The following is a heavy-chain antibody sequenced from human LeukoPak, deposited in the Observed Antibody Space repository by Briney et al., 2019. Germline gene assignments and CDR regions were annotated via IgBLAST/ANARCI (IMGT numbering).Heavy chain of an antibody. CDR3: ARASDSCSGGSCCPDAFDI. CDR1: GGSLSSYY. Sequence: SETLSLTCTVSGGSLSSYYWSWIRQPAGKGLEWIGRIYTSESTNYNPSLKSRVTMSVDTSKNQFSLKLTSVTAADTAVYYCARASDSCSGGSCCPDAFDIWGQGTMVTVSS. J-gene: IGHJ3*02. CDR2: IYTSEST. D-gene: IGHD2-15*01. V-gene: IGHV4-4*07.